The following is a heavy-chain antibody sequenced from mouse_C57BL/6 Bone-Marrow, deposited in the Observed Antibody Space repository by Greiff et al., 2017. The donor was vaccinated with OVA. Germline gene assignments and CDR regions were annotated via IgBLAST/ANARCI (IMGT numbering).Heavy chain of an antibody. J-gene: IGHJ2*01. CDR2: INPNNGGT. V-gene: IGHV1-26*01. Sequence: EVQLQQSGPELVKPGASVKISCKASGYTFTDYYMNWVKQSHGKSLEWIGDINPNNGGTSYNQKFKGKAPLTVDKSSSTAYMELRSLTSEDSAVYYSAREGLGQYYCDYWGRGTTLTVSS. D-gene: IGHD3-3*01. CDR3: AREGLGQYYCDY. CDR1: GYTFTDYY.